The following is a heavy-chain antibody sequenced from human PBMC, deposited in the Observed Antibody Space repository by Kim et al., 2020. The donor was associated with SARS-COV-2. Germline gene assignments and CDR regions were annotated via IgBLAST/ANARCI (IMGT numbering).Heavy chain of an antibody. CDR2: T. J-gene: IGHJ5*02. D-gene: IGHD6-25*01. CDR3: ASARSGGPMGP. V-gene: IGHV4-59*01. Sequence: TNYNPTHKRRITISVDTSKNQCSLKLSSVTAADTAVYYCASARSGGPMGPWGQGTLVTVSS.